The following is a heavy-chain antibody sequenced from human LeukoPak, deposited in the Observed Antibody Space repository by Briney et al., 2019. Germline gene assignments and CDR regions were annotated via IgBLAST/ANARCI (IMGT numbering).Heavy chain of an antibody. D-gene: IGHD4-11*01. CDR1: GFTFDDYG. J-gene: IGHJ6*03. V-gene: IGHV3-20*04. Sequence: PGGSLRLSCAASGFTFDDYGMSWVRQAPGKGLEWVSGINWNGGNTGYVDSVKGRFTISIDNAKNSLYLQMNSLRVEDTALYYCARALSNYVDYYYYYYMDVWGKGTTVTVSS. CDR3: ARALSNYVDYYYYYYMDV. CDR2: INWNGGNT.